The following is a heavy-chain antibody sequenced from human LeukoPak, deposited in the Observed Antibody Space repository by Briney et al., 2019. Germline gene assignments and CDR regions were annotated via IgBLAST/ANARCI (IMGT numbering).Heavy chain of an antibody. V-gene: IGHV3-74*01. CDR1: GFTFSSYW. J-gene: IGHJ4*02. CDR2: INTDGSST. CDR3: ARDRVIMVRGAESLFGY. D-gene: IGHD3-10*01. Sequence: GGSLRLSCAASGFTFSSYWMHRVRQAPGKGLVWVSRINTDGSSTSYADSVKGRFTISRGNAKNTLYLQMTSLRAEDTAVYFCARDRVIMVRGAESLFGYWGQGTLVTVSS.